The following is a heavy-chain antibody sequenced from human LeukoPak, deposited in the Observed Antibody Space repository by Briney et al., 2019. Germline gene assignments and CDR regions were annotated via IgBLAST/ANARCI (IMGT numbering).Heavy chain of an antibody. V-gene: IGHV3-49*04. CDR2: IRSKAYGGTT. CDR3: TRLYCSGGSCYFDELPADY. J-gene: IGHJ4*02. Sequence: PGRSLRLSCTASGFTFGDYAMSWVRQAPGKGLEWVGFIRSKAYGGTTEYAASVKGRFTISRDDSKSIAYLQMNSLNTEDTAVYYCTRLYCSGGSCYFDELPADYWGQGTLVTVSS. D-gene: IGHD2-15*01. CDR1: GFTFGDYA.